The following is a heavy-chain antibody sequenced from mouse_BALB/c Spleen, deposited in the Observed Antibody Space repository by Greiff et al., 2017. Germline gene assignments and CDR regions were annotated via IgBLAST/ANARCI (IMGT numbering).Heavy chain of an antibody. CDR3: ARGLYYYGSSYFDY. D-gene: IGHD1-1*01. CDR2: ISSGGST. J-gene: IGHJ2*01. Sequence: DVKLVESGGGLVKPGGSLKLSCAASGFTFSSYAMSWVRQTPEKRLEWVASISSGGSTYYSDSVKGRFTISRDNARNILYLQMSSLRSEDTAMYYCARGLYYYGSSYFDYWGQGTTLTVSS. V-gene: IGHV5-6-5*01. CDR1: GFTFSSYA.